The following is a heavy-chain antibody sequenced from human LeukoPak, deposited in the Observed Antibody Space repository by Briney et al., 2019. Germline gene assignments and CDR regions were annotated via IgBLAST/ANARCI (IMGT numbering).Heavy chain of an antibody. CDR3: ARHIIDSGSSHYYYGMDV. V-gene: IGHV4-59*08. D-gene: IGHD1-26*01. CDR1: GGSISSYY. J-gene: IGHJ6*02. Sequence: SETLSLTCTVSGGSISSYYWSWIRQPPGKGLEWIGYIYYSGSTNYNPSLKSRVTISVDTSKNQFSLKLSSVTAADTAVYYCARHIIDSGSSHYYYGMDVWGQGTMVTVSS. CDR2: IYYSGST.